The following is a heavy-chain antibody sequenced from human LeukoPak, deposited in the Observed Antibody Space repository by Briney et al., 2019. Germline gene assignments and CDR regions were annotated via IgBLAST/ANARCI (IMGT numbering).Heavy chain of an antibody. Sequence: SGPTLVNPTQTLTLTCTFSGFSLNTSGLGVGWIRQPPGKALEWLALIYWDDDKRYSPSLKSRLTITKDTSKNQVVLTMTNMDPVDTATYYCAHRRVLRYFDEPPGGDAFDIWGQGTMVTVSS. CDR1: GFSLNTSGLG. CDR3: AHRRVLRYFDEPPGGDAFDI. V-gene: IGHV2-5*02. CDR2: IYWDDDK. J-gene: IGHJ3*02. D-gene: IGHD3-9*01.